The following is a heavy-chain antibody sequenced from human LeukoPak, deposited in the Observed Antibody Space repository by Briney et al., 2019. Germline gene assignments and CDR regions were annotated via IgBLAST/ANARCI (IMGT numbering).Heavy chain of an antibody. V-gene: IGHV3-23*01. CDR2: IYDDNT. Sequence: PGGSLRLSCAASGFTVSAYAMAWVRQAPGKGLEWVSTIYDDNTYYADSVKGRFAISTDNSKNTLYLQMNSLRVEDTAVYYCAKARLRFGEFFDYWGQGTLVTVSS. J-gene: IGHJ4*02. CDR1: GFTVSAYA. CDR3: AKARLRFGEFFDY. D-gene: IGHD3-16*01.